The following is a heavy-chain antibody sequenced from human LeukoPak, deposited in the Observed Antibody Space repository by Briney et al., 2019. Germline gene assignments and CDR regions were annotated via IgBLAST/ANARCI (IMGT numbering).Heavy chain of an antibody. CDR2: IRPMTGDT. V-gene: IGHV1-2*02. CDR1: GYNFRAYY. CDR3: GRGVQSFDP. Sequence: GASVKVSCKASGYNFRAYYIHWVRQSPGQGLEWLGYIRPMTGDTNYAQKFQDRVTFSMDTSTATAYMELRSLRSDDTALYYCGRGVQSFDPWGQGALVTVSS. J-gene: IGHJ5*02.